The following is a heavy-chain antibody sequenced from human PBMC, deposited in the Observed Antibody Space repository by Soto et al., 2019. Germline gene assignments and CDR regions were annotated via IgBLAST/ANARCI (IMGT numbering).Heavy chain of an antibody. J-gene: IGHJ6*02. D-gene: IGHD6-13*01. V-gene: IGHV3-23*01. CDR3: AREKAIAAAGPYYYYYGMDV. Sequence: GGSLRLSCAASGFTFSSYAMSWVRQAPGKGLEWVSAISGSGGSTYYADSVKGRFTISRDNSKNTLYLQMNSLRAEDTAVYYCAREKAIAAAGPYYYYYGMDVWGQGTTVTVSS. CDR1: GFTFSSYA. CDR2: ISGSGGST.